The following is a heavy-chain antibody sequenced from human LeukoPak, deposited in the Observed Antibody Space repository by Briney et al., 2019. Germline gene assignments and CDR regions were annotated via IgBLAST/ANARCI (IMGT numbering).Heavy chain of an antibody. Sequence: GGSLRLSXAAPGFTFSSYGMHWVRQAPGKGLEWVAFIRFDGSNKYYADSVKGRFTISRDNFNNTLYLHMSRLRPEDTAVYYCAKVAIVGATTACFEYWGQGTLVTVSS. CDR3: AKVAIVGATTACFEY. CDR2: IRFDGSNK. J-gene: IGHJ4*02. D-gene: IGHD1-26*01. CDR1: GFTFSSYG. V-gene: IGHV3-30*02.